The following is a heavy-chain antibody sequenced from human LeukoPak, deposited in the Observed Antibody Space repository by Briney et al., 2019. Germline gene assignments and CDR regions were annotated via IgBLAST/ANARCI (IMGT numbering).Heavy chain of an antibody. D-gene: IGHD5-24*01. CDR3: ARSRTNRDVYNFYY. Sequence: SETLSLTCTVSGGSISIYYWSWIRQPPGKGLEWIGYIYYSGTTNYNPSLKSRVAISTDSSKNQFSLNLTSVTAADTAVYYCARSRTNRDVYNFYYWGQGTLVTVSS. V-gene: IGHV4-59*08. J-gene: IGHJ4*02. CDR1: GGSISIYY. CDR2: IYYSGTT.